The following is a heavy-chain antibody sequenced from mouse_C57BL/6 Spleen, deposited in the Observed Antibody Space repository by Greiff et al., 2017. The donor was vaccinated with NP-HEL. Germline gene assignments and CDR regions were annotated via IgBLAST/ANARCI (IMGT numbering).Heavy chain of an antibody. CDR1: GYTFTSYD. J-gene: IGHJ1*03. D-gene: IGHD1-1*01. V-gene: IGHV1-85*01. Sequence: VKVVESGPELVKPGASVKLSCKASGYTFTSYDINWVKQRPGQGLEWIGWIYPRDGSTKYNEKFKGKATLTVDTSSSTAYMELHSLTSEDSAVYFCASGDYYGSRYWYFDVWGTGTTVTVSS. CDR3: ASGDYYGSRYWYFDV. CDR2: IYPRDGST.